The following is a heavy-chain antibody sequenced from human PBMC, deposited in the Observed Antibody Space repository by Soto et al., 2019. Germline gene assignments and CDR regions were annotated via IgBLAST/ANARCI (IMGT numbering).Heavy chain of an antibody. D-gene: IGHD4-4*01. CDR2: IKSKTDGGTT. CDR3: TTDPSMTTVTTGYYYYYMDV. CDR1: GFTFSNAW. J-gene: IGHJ6*03. V-gene: IGHV3-15*01. Sequence: GGSLRLSCAASGFTFSNAWMSWVRQAPGKGLEWVGRIKSKTDGGTTDYAAPVKGRFTISRGDSKNTLYLQMNSLKTEDTAVYYCTTDPSMTTVTTGYYYYYMDVWGKGTTVTVSS.